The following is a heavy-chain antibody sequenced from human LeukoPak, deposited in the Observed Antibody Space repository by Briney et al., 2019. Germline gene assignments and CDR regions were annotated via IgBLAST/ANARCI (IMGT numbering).Heavy chain of an antibody. CDR3: ATQGPNYDFWSGYYTGTDLVAFDI. D-gene: IGHD3-3*01. CDR2: IYPGDSDT. V-gene: IGHV5-51*01. Sequence: GESLKISCKGSGYSFTTYWIGWVRQMPGKGLEWIGSIYPGDSDTRYSPSFQGQVTISADKSISTAYLQWSSLKASDTAMYYCATQGPNYDFWSGYYTGTDLVAFDIWGQGTMVTVSS. CDR1: GYSFTTYW. J-gene: IGHJ3*02.